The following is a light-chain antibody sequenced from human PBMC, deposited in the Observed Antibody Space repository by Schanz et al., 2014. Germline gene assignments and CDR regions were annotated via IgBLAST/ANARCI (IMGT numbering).Light chain of an antibody. J-gene: IGLJ3*02. CDR2: DVT. CDR3: LSYDTSRHWV. Sequence: QSALTQPPSVSGSPGQSVTISCTGTSSDVGAYNYVSWYQQHPGKAPKLIISDVTRRPSGVPDRFSGFKSDNTASLTVSGLQAEDEADYYCLSYDTSRHWVFGGGTKLTVL. CDR1: SSDVGAYNY. V-gene: IGLV2-8*01.